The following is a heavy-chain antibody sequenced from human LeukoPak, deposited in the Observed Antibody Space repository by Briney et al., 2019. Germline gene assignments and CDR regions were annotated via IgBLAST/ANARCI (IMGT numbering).Heavy chain of an antibody. D-gene: IGHD5-18*01. CDR2: INPNSGGT. J-gene: IGHJ6*03. Sequence: ASVKVSCKASGYTFTGYYMHWVRQAPGQGLEWRGWINPNSGGTNYAQKFQGRVTMTRDTSISIAYMELSRLRSDDTAVYYCARDTAMVNDYYYYYMDVWGKGTTVTISS. CDR1: GYTFTGYY. V-gene: IGHV1-2*02. CDR3: ARDTAMVNDYYYYYMDV.